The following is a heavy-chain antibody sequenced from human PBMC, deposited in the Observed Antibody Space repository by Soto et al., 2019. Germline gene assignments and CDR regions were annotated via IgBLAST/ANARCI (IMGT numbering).Heavy chain of an antibody. D-gene: IGHD6-13*01. J-gene: IGHJ6*02. CDR1: GGTFSSYA. V-gene: IGHV1-69*01. Sequence: QVQLVQSGAEVKKPGSSVKVSCKASGGTFSSYAISWVRQAPGQGLEWMGGIIPIFGTANYAQKFQGRVTITAEESTSTAYMELSSLRSEDTAVYYCARVHRDIAAAGSQGGSYYYYGMDVWGQGTTVTVSS. CDR3: ARVHRDIAAAGSQGGSYYYYGMDV. CDR2: IIPIFGTA.